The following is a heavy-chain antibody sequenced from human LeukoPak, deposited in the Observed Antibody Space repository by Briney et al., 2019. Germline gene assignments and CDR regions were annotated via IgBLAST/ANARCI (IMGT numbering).Heavy chain of an antibody. J-gene: IGHJ5*02. CDR3: ARAQNMVRGVIGNWFDP. CDR2: IYYSGST. D-gene: IGHD3-10*01. Sequence: SETLSLTCTVSGGSISSGGYYWSWIRQHPGKGLEWIGYIYYSGSTYYNPSLKSRVTISVDTSKNQFSLKLSSVTAADTAVYYCARAQNMVRGVIGNWFDPWGQGTLVTVSS. V-gene: IGHV4-31*03. CDR1: GGSISSGGYY.